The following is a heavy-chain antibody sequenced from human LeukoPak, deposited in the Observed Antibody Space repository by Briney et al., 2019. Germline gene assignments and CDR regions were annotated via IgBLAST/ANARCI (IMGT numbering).Heavy chain of an antibody. CDR2: ISAYNGNT. CDR3: ARAGGRYYAY. D-gene: IGHD1-26*01. J-gene: IGHJ4*02. Sequence: ASVKVSCKASGYTLTSYGISWLRQAPGQGLEGMGWISAYNGNTNDAQKLQGTVTMTTDTSTSTGYMELRSVRSDATAVYYCARAGGRYYAYWGQGTLVTVSS. CDR1: GYTLTSYG. V-gene: IGHV1-18*01.